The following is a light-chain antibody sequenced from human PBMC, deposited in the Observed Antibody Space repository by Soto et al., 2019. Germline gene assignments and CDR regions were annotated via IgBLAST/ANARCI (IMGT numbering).Light chain of an antibody. CDR3: QKYNSAPNT. V-gene: IGKV1-27*01. CDR1: RDISSS. Sequence: DVQMTQSPSSLSASVGDRVTITCRASRDISSSLAWYQQKPGKVPKLLIYAASTLHAGVQSRFSGSGYGTFFTLNINSLQPEDVATYDCQKYNSAPNTFGRGTRLEIK. CDR2: AAS. J-gene: IGKJ2*01.